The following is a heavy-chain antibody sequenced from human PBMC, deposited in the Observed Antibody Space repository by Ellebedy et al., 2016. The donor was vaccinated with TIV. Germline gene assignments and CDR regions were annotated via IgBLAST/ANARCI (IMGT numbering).Heavy chain of an antibody. CDR3: ARGAPFPYYFDS. CDR2: IYHSGSN. J-gene: IGHJ4*02. Sequence: MPSETLSLTCAVSGGFISNYYWTWIRQSPETGLEWIGYIYHSGSNGSNPSLKSRVTISVDTPKNQFSLKLNSVTAADTVVYYCARGAPFPYYFDSWGQGLLVTVSS. CDR1: GGFISNYY. V-gene: IGHV4-59*01.